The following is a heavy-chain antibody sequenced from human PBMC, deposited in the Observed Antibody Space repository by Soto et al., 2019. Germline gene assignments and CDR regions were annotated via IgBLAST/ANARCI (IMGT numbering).Heavy chain of an antibody. D-gene: IGHD2-2*01. CDR2: ISYDGSNK. J-gene: IGHJ4*02. CDR1: GFTFSSYA. Sequence: QVQLVESGGGVVQPGRSLRLSCAASGFTFSSYAMHWVRQAPGKGLEWVAVISYDGSNKYYADSVKGRFTISRDNSKNTLYLQMNSLRAEDTAVYYCARDLHCSSTSCYGALDYWGQGTLFTVSS. CDR3: ARDLHCSSTSCYGALDY. V-gene: IGHV3-30-3*01.